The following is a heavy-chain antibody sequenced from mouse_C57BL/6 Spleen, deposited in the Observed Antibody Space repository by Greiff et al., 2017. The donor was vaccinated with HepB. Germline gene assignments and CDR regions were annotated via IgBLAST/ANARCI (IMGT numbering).Heavy chain of an antibody. CDR3: AFDYDEGFAY. D-gene: IGHD2-4*01. V-gene: IGHV2-2*01. CDR2: IWSGGST. CDR1: GFSLTSYG. Sequence: VKLMESGPGLVQPSQSLSITCTVSGFSLTSYGVHWVRQSPGKGLEWLGVIWSGGSTDYNAAFISRLSISKDNSKSQVFFKMNSLQADDTAIYYCAFDYDEGFAYWGQGTLVTVSA. J-gene: IGHJ3*01.